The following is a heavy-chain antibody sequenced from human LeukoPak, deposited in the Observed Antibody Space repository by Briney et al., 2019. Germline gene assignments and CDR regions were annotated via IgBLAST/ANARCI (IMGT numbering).Heavy chain of an antibody. J-gene: IGHJ4*02. CDR2: INHSGST. V-gene: IGHV4-34*01. D-gene: IGHD6-13*01. Sequence: SETLSLTCAVYGGSFSVYYWSWIRHPPGKGLEWIVEINHSGSTNYNTSLKSRVTISVDTSKNQFSLKLSSVTAADTAVYYCAGGGIAAAWDYWGQGTLVTVSS. CDR3: AGGGIAAAWDY. CDR1: GGSFSVYY.